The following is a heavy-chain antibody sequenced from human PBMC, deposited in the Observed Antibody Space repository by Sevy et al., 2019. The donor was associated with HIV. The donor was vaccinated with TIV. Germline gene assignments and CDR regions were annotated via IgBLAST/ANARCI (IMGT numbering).Heavy chain of an antibody. D-gene: IGHD3-10*02. J-gene: IGHJ6*02. CDR2: ISSSGSTI. V-gene: IGHV3-11*04. CDR1: GFTFSDYY. CDR3: ARDLTRMFF. Sequence: GGSLRLSCAASGFTFSDYYMSWIRQAPGKGLEWVSYISSSGSTIYYADSVRGRFTISRDNAKKSLYLQMTNLRAEDTAVYYCARDLTRMFFWGQGTTVTVSS.